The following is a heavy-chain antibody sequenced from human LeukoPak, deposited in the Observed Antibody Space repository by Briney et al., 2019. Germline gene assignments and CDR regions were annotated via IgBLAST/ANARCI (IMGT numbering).Heavy chain of an antibody. CDR3: ACLTTADAFDI. V-gene: IGHV4-39*07. J-gene: IGHJ3*02. CDR1: GGSISSGTYY. Sequence: SETLSLTCTVSGGSISSGTYYWGWIRQPPGKGLEWIGSLYSSGSTYYNPSLKSRVTISVDTSKNQFSLKLSSVTAADTAVYYCACLTTADAFDIWGQGTMVTVSS. D-gene: IGHD3-22*01. CDR2: LYSSGST.